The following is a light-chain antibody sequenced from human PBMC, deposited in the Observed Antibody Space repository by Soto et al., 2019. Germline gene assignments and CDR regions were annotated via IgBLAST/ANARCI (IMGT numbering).Light chain of an antibody. Sequence: QSALTQPASVSGSPGQSITISCTGTSSDIGSDKLISWYQHHPGRAPKIMIYEAFKRPSGVSDRFSGSRAGNTASLTISGLRAEDEADCYCCSYAGNITWVFGGGTKLTVL. V-gene: IGLV2-23*01. CDR2: EAF. CDR3: CSYAGNITWV. CDR1: SSDIGSDKL. J-gene: IGLJ3*02.